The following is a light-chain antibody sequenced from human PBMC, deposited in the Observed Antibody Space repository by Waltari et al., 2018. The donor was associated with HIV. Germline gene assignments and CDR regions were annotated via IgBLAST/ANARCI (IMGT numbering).Light chain of an antibody. V-gene: IGLV1-47*01. Sequence: QSVLTQPPSASGTPGQRVTIYCSGSNSNIGINYVYWYQQLPGTAPKLVIYWDKKRPSGCPGRFSGSKSGTSASLAISGLRSEDEAYYYCAAWDDSLSGRVFGGGTNLTVL. CDR3: AAWDDSLSGRV. CDR1: NSNIGINY. J-gene: IGLJ3*02. CDR2: WDK.